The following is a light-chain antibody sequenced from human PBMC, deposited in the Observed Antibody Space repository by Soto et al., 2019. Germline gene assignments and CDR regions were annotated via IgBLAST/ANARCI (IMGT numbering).Light chain of an antibody. J-gene: IGLJ2*01. CDR3: AAWDDSLNGLV. CDR2: GNN. Sequence: QSALTQPPSASGTPGQRVTISCSGSSSNIGSNTVNWYQQVPGTAPKLLIYGNNQRPSGVPDRFSGSKSGTSASLAISGLQSEDEADYYCAAWDDSLNGLVFGGGTKVTVL. CDR1: SSNIGSNT. V-gene: IGLV1-44*01.